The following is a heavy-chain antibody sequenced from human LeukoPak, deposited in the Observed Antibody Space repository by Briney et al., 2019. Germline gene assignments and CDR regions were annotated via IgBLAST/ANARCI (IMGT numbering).Heavy chain of an antibody. Sequence: PSETLSLTCTVSGGSISSYYWSWIRHPPGKGLEWIGYIYYSGSTNYNPSLKSRVTISVDTSKNQFSLKLSSVTAADTAVYYCARDQSQYGDYTPWGQGTLVTVSS. CDR3: ARDQSQYGDYTP. CDR2: IYYSGST. D-gene: IGHD4-17*01. V-gene: IGHV4-59*12. J-gene: IGHJ5*02. CDR1: GGSISSYY.